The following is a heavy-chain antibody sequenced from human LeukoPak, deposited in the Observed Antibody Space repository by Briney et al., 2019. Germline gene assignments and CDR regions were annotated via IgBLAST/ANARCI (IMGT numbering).Heavy chain of an antibody. Sequence: SETLSLTCTVSDASISGYYWSWIRQPPGKGLEWIGSIHFSGSTNYNPSLRSRVTIPVDTSKNQLSLKLGSVTAADTAVYYCARDLGGIYFDYWGQGTLVTVSS. CDR3: ARDLGGIYFDY. CDR2: IHFSGST. J-gene: IGHJ4*02. CDR1: DASISGYY. V-gene: IGHV4-59*01. D-gene: IGHD1-26*01.